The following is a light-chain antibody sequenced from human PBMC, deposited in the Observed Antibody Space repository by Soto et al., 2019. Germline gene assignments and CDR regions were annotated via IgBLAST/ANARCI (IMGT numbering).Light chain of an antibody. Sequence: EIVMTQSPATLSVSPGERATLSCRASQSVSSNLAWYQQKPGQAPRPLIYGASTRATGIPARFSGSGSGTEFTLTISSLQSEDFAVYYCQQYNNSPYTVGQGTKLEIK. V-gene: IGKV3-15*01. CDR3: QQYNNSPYT. CDR2: GAS. J-gene: IGKJ2*01. CDR1: QSVSSN.